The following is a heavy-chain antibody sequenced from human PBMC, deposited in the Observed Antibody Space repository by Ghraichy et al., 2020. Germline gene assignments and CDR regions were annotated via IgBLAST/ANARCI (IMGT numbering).Heavy chain of an antibody. D-gene: IGHD2-15*01. CDR1: GFTFGHFS. CDR2: ISSSSEYI. CDR3: AREWYPHYFDY. J-gene: IGHJ4*02. Sequence: GGSLRLSCAASGFTFGHFSVTWVRQAPGKGLEWVSSISSSSEYIYYADSVKGRFTISRNNAENSLFLHLNSLRAEDTAVYFCAREWYPHYFDYWGQGTPGTVSS. V-gene: IGHV3-21*01.